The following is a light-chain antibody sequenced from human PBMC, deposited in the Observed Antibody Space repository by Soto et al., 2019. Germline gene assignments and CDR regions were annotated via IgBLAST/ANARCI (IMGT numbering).Light chain of an antibody. CDR1: QSIGTY. V-gene: IGKV1-9*01. J-gene: IGKJ2*02. CDR2: ASS. Sequence: IQLTQSPASLSEYVGDRVTVTCRASQSIGTYLVWYQQKSGKAPTVLIYASSTLQTGVPSRFSGSGSGTDFSLTISSLHPEDVATYYCQQIDSYPRTFGQGTKVDIK. CDR3: QQIDSYPRT.